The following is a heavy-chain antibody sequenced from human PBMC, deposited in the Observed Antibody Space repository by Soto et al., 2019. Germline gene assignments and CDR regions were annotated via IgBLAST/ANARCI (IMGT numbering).Heavy chain of an antibody. Sequence: QLQLQESGPGLVKPSETLSLTCTVSGGSISSSRYYWGWIRQPPGKGLEWIGSIYYSGRTYYNPSLKSRVTISVDTSKNQFSLKVNSVTAADTAVYYCARRSRVTPCYFDYWGQGTLVTVSS. V-gene: IGHV4-39*01. CDR2: IYYSGRT. J-gene: IGHJ4*02. CDR3: ARRSRVTPCYFDY. D-gene: IGHD5-18*01. CDR1: GGSISSSRYY.